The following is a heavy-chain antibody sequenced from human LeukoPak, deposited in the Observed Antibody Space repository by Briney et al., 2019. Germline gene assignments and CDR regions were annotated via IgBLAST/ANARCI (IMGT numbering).Heavy chain of an antibody. Sequence: SETLSLTCSVSGASISSGSNYWGWIRQPPGKTLEWIGSIYSSGSTYYNSSLQSRVIIIIDTPKNHFSLTLSSVTAADTAVYYCARFAATPPYYQYYYMDVWGKGTTVTISS. CDR1: GASISSGSNY. J-gene: IGHJ6*03. D-gene: IGHD2-15*01. CDR3: ARFAATPPYYQYYYMDV. V-gene: IGHV4-39*07. CDR2: IYSSGST.